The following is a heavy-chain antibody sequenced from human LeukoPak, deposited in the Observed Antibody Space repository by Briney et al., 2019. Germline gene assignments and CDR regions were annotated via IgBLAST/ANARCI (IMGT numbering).Heavy chain of an antibody. Sequence: GGSLRLSCAASGFTVSSNYMSWVRQAPGKGLEWVSVIYSGGSTYYAGSVKGRFTISRDNSKNTLYLQMNSLRAEDTAVYYCARTPGYCSGGSCYSGYYYGMDVWGKGTTVTVSS. V-gene: IGHV3-53*01. CDR1: GFTVSSNY. J-gene: IGHJ6*04. CDR2: IYSGGST. CDR3: ARTPGYCSGGSCYSGYYYGMDV. D-gene: IGHD2-15*01.